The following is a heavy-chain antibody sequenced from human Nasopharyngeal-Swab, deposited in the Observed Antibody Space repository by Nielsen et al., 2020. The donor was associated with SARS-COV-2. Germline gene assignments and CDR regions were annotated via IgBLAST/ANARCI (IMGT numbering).Heavy chain of an antibody. CDR1: GFTFSSYG. Sequence: LSLTCAASGFTFSSYGMHWVRQAPGKGLEWVAVISYDGSNKYYADSVKGRFTISRDNSKNTLYLQMNSLRAEDTAVYYCAKAHSSSWFHYYYYGMDVWGQGTTVTVSS. V-gene: IGHV3-30*18. D-gene: IGHD6-13*01. CDR3: AKAHSSSWFHYYYYGMDV. J-gene: IGHJ6*02. CDR2: ISYDGSNK.